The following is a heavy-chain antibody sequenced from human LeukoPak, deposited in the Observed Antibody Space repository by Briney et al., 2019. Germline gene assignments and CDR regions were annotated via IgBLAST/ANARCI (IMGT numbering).Heavy chain of an antibody. V-gene: IGHV4-34*01. CDR2: INHTGSP. CDR1: GVSFSAYY. Sequence: SSETLSLTCTVHGVSFSAYYWTWIRQPPGKGLEWIGEINHTGSPTYNPSLKSRVTISVDTSKNQVSLKLSSVTAADTAVYYCARIIAAGDYMDVWGKGTTVTISS. CDR3: ARIIAAGDYMDV. D-gene: IGHD6-13*01. J-gene: IGHJ6*03.